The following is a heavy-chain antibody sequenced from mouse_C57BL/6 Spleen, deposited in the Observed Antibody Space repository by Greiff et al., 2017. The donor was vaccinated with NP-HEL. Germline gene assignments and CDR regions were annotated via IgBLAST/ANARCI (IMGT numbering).Heavy chain of an antibody. V-gene: IGHV1-7*01. CDR2: INPSSGYT. CDR1: GYTFTSYW. D-gene: IGHD3-2*02. Sequence: VQLQQSGAELAKPGASVKLSCKASGYTFTSYWMHWVKQRPGQGLEWIGYINPSSGYTKYNQKFKDKATLTADKSSSTAYMQMSSLTYEDSAVYSGAREGDLESSGYWFAYWGQGTLVTVSA. CDR3: AREGDLESSGYWFAY. J-gene: IGHJ3*01.